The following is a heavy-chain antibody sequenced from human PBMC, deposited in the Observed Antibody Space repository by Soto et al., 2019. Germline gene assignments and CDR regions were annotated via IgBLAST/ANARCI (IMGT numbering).Heavy chain of an antibody. J-gene: IGHJ4*02. D-gene: IGHD6-19*01. CDR1: GFTFSSFA. CDR3: AKDATRTSGWYHFDY. Sequence: GCLRLSCAASGFTFSSFAMGWVRQAPGKGLEWVSVINDSGGSTYYADSVRGRFTISRDNSKNKLYLQMNSLRADDTAVYYCAKDATRTSGWYHFDYWGQGALVTVSS. V-gene: IGHV3-23*01. CDR2: INDSGGST.